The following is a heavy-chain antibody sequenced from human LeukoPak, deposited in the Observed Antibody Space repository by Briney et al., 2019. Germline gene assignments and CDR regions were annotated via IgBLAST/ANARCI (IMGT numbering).Heavy chain of an antibody. CDR1: GGSISSGGYY. Sequence: PSQTLSLTCTVSGGSISSGGYYWSWIRQHPGKGLEWIGYIYYSGSTYYNPSLKSRVTISVDTSKNQFSLKLSPVTAADTAVYYCARDQPGELGGDWFDPWGQETLVTVSS. CDR2: IYYSGST. CDR3: ARDQPGELGGDWFDP. J-gene: IGHJ5*02. D-gene: IGHD3-10*01. V-gene: IGHV4-31*03.